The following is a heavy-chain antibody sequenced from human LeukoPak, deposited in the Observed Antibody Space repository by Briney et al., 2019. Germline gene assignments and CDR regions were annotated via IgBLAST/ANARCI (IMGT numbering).Heavy chain of an antibody. CDR1: GGTFSSYA. V-gene: IGHV1-69*05. Sequence: GSSVKVSCKASGGTFSSYAISWVRQAPGQGLEWMGGIIPIFGTANYAQKFQGGVTITTDESTSTAYMGLSSLRSEDTAVYYCASTAKRDYGDYGHYYYYYMDVWGKGTTVTVSS. J-gene: IGHJ6*03. CDR3: ASTAKRDYGDYGHYYYYYMDV. D-gene: IGHD4-17*01. CDR2: IIPIFGTA.